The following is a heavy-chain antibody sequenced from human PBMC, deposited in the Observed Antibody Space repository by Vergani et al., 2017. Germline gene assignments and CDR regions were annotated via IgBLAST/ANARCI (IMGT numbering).Heavy chain of an antibody. CDR2: INQIGSAK. J-gene: IGHJ4*01. V-gene: IGHV3-7*03. CDR1: GFTFNSYY. D-gene: IGHD2/OR15-2a*01. Sequence: EVQLVESGGGLVQPGGSLRLSCEASGFTFNSYYMSWVRQIPGKGLEWVANINQIGSAKAYADSVKGRFTISRDNSKNTVFLQMHSLRAEDTAIYYCVXEKIDLGSYFFDSWGHGILVTVSS. CDR3: VXEKIDLGSYFFDS.